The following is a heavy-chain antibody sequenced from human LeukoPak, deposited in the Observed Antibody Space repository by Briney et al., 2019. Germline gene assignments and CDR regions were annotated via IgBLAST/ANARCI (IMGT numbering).Heavy chain of an antibody. Sequence: GGSLRLSCAASGFTFSSYGMHWVRQAPGKGLEWVAIIRYDGSNKYYADSVKGRFTISRDNSKNTLYLQMNSLRAEDTAVYYCAKDGTVDIVVVPAASWFDPWGQGTLVTVSS. CDR3: AKDGTVDIVVVPAASWFDP. D-gene: IGHD2-2*01. V-gene: IGHV3-30*02. J-gene: IGHJ5*02. CDR2: IRYDGSNK. CDR1: GFTFSSYG.